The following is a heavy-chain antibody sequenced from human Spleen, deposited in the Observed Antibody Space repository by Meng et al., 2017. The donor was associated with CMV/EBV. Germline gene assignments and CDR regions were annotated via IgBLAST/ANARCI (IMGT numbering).Heavy chain of an antibody. CDR1: GYTFTSSG. V-gene: IGHV1-18*01. J-gene: IGHJ6*02. CDR3: ARGGGHCSSTSCFTSSGYYYGMDV. CDR2: SSAYNGNT. Sequence: ASVKVSCKASGYTFTSSGISWVRQAPGQGLEWMGWSSAYNGNTNFAQKFQGRVTMTRDTSTSTVYMELSSLRSEDTAVYYCARGGGHCSSTSCFTSSGYYYGMDVWGQGTTVTVSS. D-gene: IGHD2-2*01.